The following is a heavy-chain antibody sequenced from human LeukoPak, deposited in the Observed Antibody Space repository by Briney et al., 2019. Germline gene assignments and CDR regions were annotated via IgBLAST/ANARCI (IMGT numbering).Heavy chain of an antibody. J-gene: IGHJ4*02. Sequence: GESLKISCKGSGYTFTNYWIGWVRQMPGKGLEWMGIIYPGDSDTRYSPSFQGQVTISADKSISTAYLQWSSLKASDTAMYYCARRMGYSSGWYYFDYWGQGTLVTVSS. V-gene: IGHV5-51*01. CDR2: IYPGDSDT. D-gene: IGHD6-19*01. CDR3: ARRMGYSSGWYYFDY. CDR1: GYTFTNYW.